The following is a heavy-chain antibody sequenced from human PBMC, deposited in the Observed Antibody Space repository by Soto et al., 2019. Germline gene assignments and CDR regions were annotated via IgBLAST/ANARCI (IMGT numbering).Heavy chain of an antibody. CDR1: GFTFSSYA. CDR2: ISGSGGST. J-gene: IGHJ4*02. V-gene: IGHV3-23*01. D-gene: IGHD2-15*01. CDR3: AKEGSAWVVAADFDY. Sequence: EVQLLESGGGLVQPGGSLRLSCAASGFTFSSYAMSWVRQAPGKGLEWVSAISGSGGSTYYEESVKGRFTISRDNSKNTLYLQMNRLRAEDTAVYYCAKEGSAWVVAADFDYWGQGTLVTVSS.